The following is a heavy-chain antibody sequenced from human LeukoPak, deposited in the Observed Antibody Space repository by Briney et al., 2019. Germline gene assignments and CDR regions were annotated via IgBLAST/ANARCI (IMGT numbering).Heavy chain of an antibody. D-gene: IGHD5-12*01. CDR3: ARRYSGHDYGYFDY. J-gene: IGHJ4*02. CDR1: GGSISSYY. CDR2: IYTSGST. V-gene: IGHV4-4*07. Sequence: SKTLSLTCTVSGGSISSYYWSWIRQPAGKGLEWIGRIYTSGSTNYNPSLKSRVTMSVDTSKNQFSLKLSSVTAADTAVYYCARRYSGHDYGYFDYWGQGTLVTVSS.